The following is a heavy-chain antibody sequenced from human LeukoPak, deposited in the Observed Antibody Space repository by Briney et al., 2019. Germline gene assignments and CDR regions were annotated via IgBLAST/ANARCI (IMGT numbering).Heavy chain of an antibody. CDR1: GDSISSGDYY. CDR2: ISSSGST. Sequence: SETLSLTCTVSGDSISSGDYYWSWIRQPAGKGLEWIGRISSSGSTNYNPSLKSRVTISVDTSKNQFSLKLSSVTAADTAVYFCARGPYSYASSGAFDIWGQGTMVTVSS. D-gene: IGHD3-22*01. V-gene: IGHV4-61*02. CDR3: ARGPYSYASSGAFDI. J-gene: IGHJ3*02.